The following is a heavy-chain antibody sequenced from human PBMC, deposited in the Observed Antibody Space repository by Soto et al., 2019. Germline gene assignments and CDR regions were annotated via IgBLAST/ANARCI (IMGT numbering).Heavy chain of an antibody. CDR3: AGSPVGATTRPFDY. CDR1: GYSFTSYW. CDR2: IDPSDSYT. D-gene: IGHD1-26*01. Sequence: PGESLKISCKGSGYSFTSYWISWVRQMPGKGLEWMGRIDPSDSYTNYSPSFQGHVTISADKSISTAYLQWSSLKASDTAMYYCAGSPVGATTRPFDYWGQGTLVTVAS. J-gene: IGHJ4*02. V-gene: IGHV5-10-1*01.